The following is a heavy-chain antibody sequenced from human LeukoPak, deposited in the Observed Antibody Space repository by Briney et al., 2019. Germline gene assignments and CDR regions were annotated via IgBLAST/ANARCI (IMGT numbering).Heavy chain of an antibody. CDR2: IKEDGSEK. D-gene: IGHD3-10*01. CDR3: ASGSSFLDY. CDR1: GFSFRSYG. Sequence: GGSLRLSCAASGFSFRSYGMSWVRQAPGKGLEWVANIKEDGSEKYYVDSVKGRFTISRDNAKKSLCLQLSRLRAEDTAMYYCASGSSFLDYWGQGTLVTVSS. V-gene: IGHV3-7*01. J-gene: IGHJ4*02.